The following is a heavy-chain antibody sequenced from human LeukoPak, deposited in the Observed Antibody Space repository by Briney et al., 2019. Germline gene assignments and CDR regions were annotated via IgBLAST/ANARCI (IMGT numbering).Heavy chain of an antibody. CDR2: IYYSGST. CDR3: ARVGDGSSSWFPLH. Sequence: ASETLSLTCTVSGGSISSYYWSWIRQPPGKGLEWIGYIYYSGSTNYNPSLKSRVTISVDTSKNQFSLKLSSVTAADTAVYYCARVGDGSSSWFPLHWGQGTLVTVSS. D-gene: IGHD6-13*01. CDR1: GGSISSYY. V-gene: IGHV4-59*08. J-gene: IGHJ4*02.